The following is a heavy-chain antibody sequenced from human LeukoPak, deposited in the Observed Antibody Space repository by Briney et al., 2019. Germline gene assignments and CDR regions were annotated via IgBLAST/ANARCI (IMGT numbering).Heavy chain of an antibody. Sequence: GGSLRLSCVASGFTFASHAVSWVRQAPGKGLEWVSSISESGDNTYYADSVKGRFTISRDTSKNTLYLQMNSLRAEDTAVYYCAKPLGEAGGPWGQGTLVTVSS. CDR1: GFTFASHA. D-gene: IGHD3-10*01. J-gene: IGHJ5*02. CDR3: AKPLGEAGGP. CDR2: ISESGDNT. V-gene: IGHV3-23*01.